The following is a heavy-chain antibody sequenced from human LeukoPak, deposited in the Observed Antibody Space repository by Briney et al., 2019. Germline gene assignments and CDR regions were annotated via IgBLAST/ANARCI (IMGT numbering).Heavy chain of an antibody. D-gene: IGHD3-16*01. CDR3: STEGYYDESLRNYF. CDR1: GFPFDSAW. CDR2: IKSKNAGGTA. Sequence: GGSLRLSCAASGFPFDSAWMPWVRQAPGKRLERVGRIKSKNAGGTADYAAPVKVRFTISRDDSRNMVYLHMNSLKTDDTAVYYCSTEGYYDESLRNYFWGQGTLVTVSS. V-gene: IGHV3-15*05. J-gene: IGHJ4*02.